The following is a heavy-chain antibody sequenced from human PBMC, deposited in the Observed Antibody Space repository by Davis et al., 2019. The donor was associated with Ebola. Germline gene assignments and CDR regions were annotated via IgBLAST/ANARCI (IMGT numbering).Heavy chain of an antibody. J-gene: IGHJ4*02. Sequence: ASVKVFCKASGYTFTKYDIAWVRQGSGQGLEWMGWMNPYSGNTGYAQNFQGRVTMTRNTSINTAYMQLTSLRSEDSAIYYCAREIKRAEQGSFFGNWGQGTLVTVSS. CDR1: GYTFTKYD. CDR3: AREIKRAEQGSFFGN. V-gene: IGHV1-8*01. CDR2: MNPYSGNT. D-gene: IGHD3-16*01.